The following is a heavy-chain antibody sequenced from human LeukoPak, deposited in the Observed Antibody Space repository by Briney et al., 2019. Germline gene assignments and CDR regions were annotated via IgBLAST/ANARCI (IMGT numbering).Heavy chain of an antibody. CDR2: INHSGST. J-gene: IGHJ1*01. CDR1: GVSFSGYY. V-gene: IGHV4-34*01. Sequence: SETLSLTCAVYGVSFSGYYWSWLRQPPGKGLEWIGEINHSGSTNYNPSLKRRVTISVDTSKNQFSLKLSSVTAADTAVYYCASGRGSEYFQHWGQGTLVTVSS. CDR3: ASGRGSEYFQH.